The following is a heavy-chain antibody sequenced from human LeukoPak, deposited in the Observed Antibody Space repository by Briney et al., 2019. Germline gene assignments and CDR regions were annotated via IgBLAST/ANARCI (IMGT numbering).Heavy chain of an antibody. CDR1: GGPISSSNW. Sequence: SETLSLTCAVSGGPISSSNWWSWVRQPPGKGLEWIGEIYHSGSTNYNPSLKSRVTISVDKSKNQFSLKLSSVTAADTAVYYCASLSSGWYIYFDYWGQGTLVTVSS. J-gene: IGHJ4*02. CDR3: ASLSSGWYIYFDY. V-gene: IGHV4-4*02. CDR2: IYHSGST. D-gene: IGHD6-19*01.